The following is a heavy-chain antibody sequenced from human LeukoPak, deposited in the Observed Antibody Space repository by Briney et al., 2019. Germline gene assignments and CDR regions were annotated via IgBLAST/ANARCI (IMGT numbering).Heavy chain of an antibody. CDR1: GYTFTNYA. V-gene: IGHV1-46*01. D-gene: IGHD1-26*01. CDR3: ARDGDIVGATPTYYFDY. J-gene: IGHJ4*02. Sequence: ASVKVSCKASGYTFTNYAMNWVRQAPGQGLEWMGIINPSGGSTSYAQKFQGRVTMTRDMSTSTVYMELSSLRSEDTAVYYCARDGDIVGATPTYYFDYWGQGTLVTVSS. CDR2: INPSGGST.